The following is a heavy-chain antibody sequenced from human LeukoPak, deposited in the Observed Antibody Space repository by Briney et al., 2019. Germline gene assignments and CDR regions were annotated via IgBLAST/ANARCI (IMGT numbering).Heavy chain of an antibody. CDR2: IYYSGST. V-gene: IGHV4-59*08. CDR1: GGSFSGYY. CDR3: ASYYYDSSGYYQDY. D-gene: IGHD3-22*01. Sequence: PSETLSLTCAVYGGSFSGYYWSWIRQPPGKGLEWIGYIYYSGSTNYNPSLKSRVTISVDTSKNQFSLKLSSVTAADTAVYYCASYYYDSSGYYQDYWGQGTLVTVSS. J-gene: IGHJ4*02.